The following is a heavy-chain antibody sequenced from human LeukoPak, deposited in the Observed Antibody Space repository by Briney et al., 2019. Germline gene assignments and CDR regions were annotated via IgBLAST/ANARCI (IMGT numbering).Heavy chain of an antibody. CDR3: ARVTAAGGPLFDY. CDR1: GDSISNYY. V-gene: IGHV4-59*01. D-gene: IGHD6-13*01. CDR2: IYNTGST. Sequence: KPSETLSLTCTVSGDSISNYYWSWIRQPPGKGLEWIGYIYNTGSTNYNPSLKSRVTISLDTSKNQFSLNLSSVTTADTAMYYCARVTAAGGPLFDYWGQGTLVTVSS. J-gene: IGHJ4*02.